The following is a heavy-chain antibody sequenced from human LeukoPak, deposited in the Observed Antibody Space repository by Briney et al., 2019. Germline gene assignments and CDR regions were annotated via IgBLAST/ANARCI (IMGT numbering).Heavy chain of an antibody. D-gene: IGHD5-18*01. CDR3: AGSYSYGYEYWFDP. J-gene: IGHJ5*02. Sequence: ASVKVSCKASGGTFSSYAISWVRQAPGQGLEWMGGIIPIFGTANYAQKFQGRVTITADESTSTAYMVLSSLRSEDTAVYYCAGSYSYGYEYWFDPWGQGTLVTVSS. CDR1: GGTFSSYA. V-gene: IGHV1-69*13. CDR2: IIPIFGTA.